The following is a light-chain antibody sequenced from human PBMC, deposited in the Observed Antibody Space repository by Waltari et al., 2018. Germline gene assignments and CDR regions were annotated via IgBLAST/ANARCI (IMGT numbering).Light chain of an antibody. CDR3: DSKSSSSPHV. CDR2: DVS. J-gene: IGLJ1*01. V-gene: IGLV2-14*03. Sequence: QSALTQPASVSGSPGPSITVSCTGTSSDIGTYNYVPWYQQHPGKAPKLMIYDVSSRPSGVSNRFSGSKSGNTASMTISGLQAEDEADYYCDSKSSSSPHVFGTGTKVTVL. CDR1: SSDIGTYNY.